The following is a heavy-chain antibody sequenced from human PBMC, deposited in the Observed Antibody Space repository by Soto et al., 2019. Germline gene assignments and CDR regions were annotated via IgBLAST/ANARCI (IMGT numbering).Heavy chain of an antibody. CDR3: AKDNSRMTKVTTGFDY. V-gene: IGHV3-30*18. CDR1: GFTFSSYG. J-gene: IGHJ4*02. D-gene: IGHD4-17*01. Sequence: GSLRLSCAASGFTFSSYGMHWVRQAPGKGLEWVAVISYDGSNKYYADSVKGRFTISRDNSKNTLYLQMNSLRAEDTAVYYCAKDNSRMTKVTTGFDYWGQGTLVTVSS. CDR2: ISYDGSNK.